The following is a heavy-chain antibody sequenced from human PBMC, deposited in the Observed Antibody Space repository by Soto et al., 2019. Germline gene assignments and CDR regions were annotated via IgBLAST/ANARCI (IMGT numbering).Heavy chain of an antibody. J-gene: IGHJ5*02. Sequence: SETLSLTCGVSGGTIRSPDWWTWGRQPPGKGLEGSGEIFQSGSTNYTPSLERRVTISVDKSKNQFSLTLTSVTAADTAVYFCARGRGRYSSGWSWFDPWGQGILAPV. CDR2: IFQSGST. V-gene: IGHV4-4*02. CDR1: GGTIRSPDW. D-gene: IGHD6-19*01. CDR3: ARGRGRYSSGWSWFDP.